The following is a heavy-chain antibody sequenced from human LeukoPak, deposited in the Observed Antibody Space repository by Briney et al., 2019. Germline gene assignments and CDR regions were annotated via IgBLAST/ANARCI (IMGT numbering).Heavy chain of an antibody. CDR2: IYYSGST. CDR3: ARGVGDRHYDFWSGYYRIPADWFDP. V-gene: IGHV4-39*07. Sequence: PSETLSLTCTVSGGSISSSSYYWGWIRQPPGKGLEWIGSIYYSGSTYYNPSLKSRVTISVDTSKNQFSLKLSSVTAADTAVYYCARGVGDRHYDFWSGYYRIPADWFDPWGQGTLVTVSS. CDR1: GGSISSSSYY. J-gene: IGHJ5*02. D-gene: IGHD3-3*01.